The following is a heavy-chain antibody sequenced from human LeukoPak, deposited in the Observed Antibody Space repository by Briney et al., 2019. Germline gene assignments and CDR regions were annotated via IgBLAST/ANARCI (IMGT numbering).Heavy chain of an antibody. CDR2: MSADGGGT. D-gene: IGHD3-22*01. CDR3: AKSSGTSTYYFNY. V-gene: IGHV3-23*01. J-gene: IGHJ4*02. CDR1: GFTFSDYS. Sequence: PGGSLRLSCAASGFTFSDYSMTWIRQAPGKGLEWVSAMSADGGGTYIADSVKGRCTISRDNSKSTLYLQMNSLRAEDTAIYYCAKSSGTSTYYFNYWGQGILVTVS.